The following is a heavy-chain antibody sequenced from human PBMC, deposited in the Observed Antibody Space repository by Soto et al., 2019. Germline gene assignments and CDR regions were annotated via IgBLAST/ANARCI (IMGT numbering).Heavy chain of an antibody. CDR3: ASDGSDYRYYGMDV. Sequence: QVQLVESGGGVVQPGGSLRLSCAASGFTFRSYGMHWIRQAPGKGLEWVTVISNDGRNKYYADSAKGRFTISRDNSKNTLYLEMNSLGAEDTAVYHCASDGSDYRYYGMDVWGRGTTVIVSS. J-gene: IGHJ6*02. V-gene: IGHV3-30*03. CDR2: ISNDGRNK. D-gene: IGHD4-4*01. CDR1: GFTFRSYG.